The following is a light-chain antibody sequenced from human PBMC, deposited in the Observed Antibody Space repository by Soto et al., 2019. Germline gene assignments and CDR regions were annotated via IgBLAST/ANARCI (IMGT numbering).Light chain of an antibody. CDR2: DAS. CDR1: HDITSY. J-gene: IGKJ1*01. V-gene: IGKV1-33*01. CDR3: HQRQSWPRT. Sequence: DIQMTQSPSSLSASVGDRVTITCQASHDITSYLNWYQHKPGKAPKLLIYDASILEAGVPSRFSGSGSGTHFTFTISDVEPEDFAVYYCHQRQSWPRTFGQGTTVDI.